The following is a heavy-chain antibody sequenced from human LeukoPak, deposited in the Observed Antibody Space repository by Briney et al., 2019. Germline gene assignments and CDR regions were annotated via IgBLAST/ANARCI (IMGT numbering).Heavy chain of an antibody. D-gene: IGHD3-22*01. J-gene: IGHJ4*02. CDR3: AKDLYYYDSSGYPSLFDY. Sequence: SGGSLRLSCAASGFTFSSYAMSWVRQAPGKGLEWVSAISGSGGSTYYADSVKGRFTISRDNSKNTLYLQMNSLRAEDTAVYYCAKDLYYYDSSGYPSLFDYWGQGTLVIVSS. V-gene: IGHV3-23*01. CDR1: GFTFSSYA. CDR2: ISGSGGST.